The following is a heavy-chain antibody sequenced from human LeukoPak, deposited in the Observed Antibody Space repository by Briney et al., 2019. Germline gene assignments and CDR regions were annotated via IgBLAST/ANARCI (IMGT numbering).Heavy chain of an antibody. CDR2: ISSSSSYI. CDR3: ARDPPRIRIAVAGYGMDV. J-gene: IGHJ6*02. D-gene: IGHD6-19*01. V-gene: IGHV3-21*01. CDR1: GFTFSSYS. Sequence: PGGSLRLSCAASGFTFSSYSMNWVRQAPGKGLEWVSSISSSSSYIYYADSVKGRFTISRDNAKNSLYLQMNSLRAEDTAVYYCARDPPRIRIAVAGYGMDVWGQGTTVTVSS.